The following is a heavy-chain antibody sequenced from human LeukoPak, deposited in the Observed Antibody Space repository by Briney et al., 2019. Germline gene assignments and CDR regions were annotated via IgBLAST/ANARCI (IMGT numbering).Heavy chain of an antibody. V-gene: IGHV4-61*01. J-gene: IGHJ4*02. CDR1: GGSVSGGNYY. CDR3: TRTGSTGGY. D-gene: IGHD1-7*01. Sequence: SETLSLTCTVSGGSVSGGNYYCSLIRQSPGKGLEWIGYIHYSGSTVYNPSLKSRVTMSIDTSKNQFSLNLSSATAADTAVYYRTRTGSTGGYWGQGTLVTVSS. CDR2: IHYSGST.